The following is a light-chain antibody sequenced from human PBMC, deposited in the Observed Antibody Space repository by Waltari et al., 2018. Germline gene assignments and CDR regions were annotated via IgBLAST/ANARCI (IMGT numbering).Light chain of an antibody. V-gene: IGKV1-39*01. Sequence: DIQMTQSPSSLSASVGDRVTITCRASPTINKFLNWYQHKPGKAPKLLIYGASSLYSGVPSRFSGSRSGTDFSLTINGLQPEDSATYYCQQSYSPPQNTFGQGTQVEI. CDR3: QQSYSPPQNT. J-gene: IGKJ5*01. CDR1: PTINKF. CDR2: GAS.